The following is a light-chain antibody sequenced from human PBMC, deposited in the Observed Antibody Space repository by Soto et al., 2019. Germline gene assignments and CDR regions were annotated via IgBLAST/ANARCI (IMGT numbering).Light chain of an antibody. CDR3: AAWDDTLNGHVV. CDR2: SNN. V-gene: IGLV1-44*01. Sequence: QSVLTQPPSASGTPGQRVTISCSGSSSNIGSYTVSWYQQLPGTAPKRLIYSNNQRPLGVPDRFSGSKSGTSASLAISGLQSEDEADYYCAAWDDTLNGHVVFGGGTQLTVL. CDR1: SSNIGSYT. J-gene: IGLJ2*01.